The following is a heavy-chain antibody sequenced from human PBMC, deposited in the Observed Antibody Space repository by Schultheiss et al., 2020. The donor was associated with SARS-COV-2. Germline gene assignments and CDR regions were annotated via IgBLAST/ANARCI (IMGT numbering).Heavy chain of an antibody. Sequence: GESLKISCKASGYTFSSYGIGWVRQAPGQGLEWMGGFDPEDGETIYAQKFQGRVTITRDTSASTAYMELSSLRSEDTAVYYCARDEDYWGQGTLVTVSS. CDR3: ARDEDY. J-gene: IGHJ4*02. CDR2: FDPEDGET. CDR1: GYTFSSYG. V-gene: IGHV1-18*01.